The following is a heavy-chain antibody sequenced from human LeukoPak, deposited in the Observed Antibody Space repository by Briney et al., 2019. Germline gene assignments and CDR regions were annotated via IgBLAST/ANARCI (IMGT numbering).Heavy chain of an antibody. CDR1: GGSFSGYY. V-gene: IGHV4-34*01. Sequence: SETLSLTCAVYGGSFSGYYWSWIRQPPGKGLEWIGEINHSGSTNYNPSLKSRVTISVDTSKNQFSLKLSSVTAADTAVYYCARAVRRSVHNWFDPWGQGTLVTVSS. CDR3: ARAVRRSVHNWFDP. D-gene: IGHD4-23*01. J-gene: IGHJ5*02. CDR2: INHSGST.